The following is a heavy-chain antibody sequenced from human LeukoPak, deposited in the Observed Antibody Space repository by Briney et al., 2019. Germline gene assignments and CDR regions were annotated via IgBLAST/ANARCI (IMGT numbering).Heavy chain of an antibody. CDR2: IYHSGST. CDR3: ARGGAARLHFQN. D-gene: IGHD6-6*01. Sequence: SETLSLTCTVSGGSISTYYWNWIRQPPGKGLEWIGYIYHSGSTNYNPSLQGRVTISVDTSKNQFSLNLNSVTAADTAVYYCARGGAARLHFQNWGQGTLVTVSS. V-gene: IGHV4-59*01. CDR1: GGSISTYY. J-gene: IGHJ1*01.